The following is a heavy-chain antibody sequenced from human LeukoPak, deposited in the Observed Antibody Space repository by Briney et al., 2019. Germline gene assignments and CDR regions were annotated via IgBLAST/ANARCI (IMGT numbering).Heavy chain of an antibody. CDR2: IYTSGST. V-gene: IGHV4-61*02. J-gene: IGHJ5*02. Sequence: SETLSLTCTVSGGSISSGSYYWSWIRQPAGKGLEWIGRIYTSGSTNYNPSLKSRVTISVDTSKNQFSLKLSSVTAADTAVYYCARTRYNWNYGDWFDPWGQGTLVTVSS. CDR1: GGSISSGSYY. D-gene: IGHD1-7*01. CDR3: ARTRYNWNYGDWFDP.